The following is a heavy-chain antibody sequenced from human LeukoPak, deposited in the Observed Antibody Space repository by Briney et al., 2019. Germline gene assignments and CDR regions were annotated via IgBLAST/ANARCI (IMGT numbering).Heavy chain of an antibody. CDR2: IWYDGSNK. D-gene: IGHD5-12*01. V-gene: IGHV3-33*08. J-gene: IGHJ4*02. Sequence: PGGSLRLSCAASGFTFSSYWMSWVRQAPGKGLEWVAVIWYDGSNKYYADSVKGRFTISRDNSKNTLYLQMNSLRAEDTAVYYCARTWGVATRPIDYWGQGTLVTVSS. CDR1: GFTFSSYW. CDR3: ARTWGVATRPIDY.